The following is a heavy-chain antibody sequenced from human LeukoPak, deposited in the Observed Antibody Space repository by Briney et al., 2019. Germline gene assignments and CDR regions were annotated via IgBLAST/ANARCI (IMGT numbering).Heavy chain of an antibody. CDR3: ARGLAVVSPFDF. J-gene: IGHJ4*02. CDR1: GYTFTGYY. D-gene: IGHD3-22*01. Sequence: AAVKVSCKASGYTFTGYYIHWVRQAPGQGPEWMGWINANSGGTNYRQKFQGRVTMTRDKSISPANMKLSRLTSDDTAVYYCARGLAVVSPFDFWGQGTLVTVSS. V-gene: IGHV1-2*02. CDR2: INANSGGT.